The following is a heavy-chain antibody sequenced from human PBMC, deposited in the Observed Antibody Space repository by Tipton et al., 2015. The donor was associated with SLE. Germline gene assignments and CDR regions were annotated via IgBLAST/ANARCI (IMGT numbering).Heavy chain of an antibody. V-gene: IGHV4-38-2*02. D-gene: IGHD6-13*01. CDR2: ISHSGNI. Sequence: TLSLTCTVSGFSISSGYFWGWIRQSPEKGLEWIGSISHSGNIYYNPSLKSRVSMSIDTSRNEVFLRLSSVTAADTAVYYCARGLGIAAAGALGYWGQGTLVTVSS. CDR3: ARGLGIAAAGALGY. J-gene: IGHJ4*02. CDR1: GFSISSGYF.